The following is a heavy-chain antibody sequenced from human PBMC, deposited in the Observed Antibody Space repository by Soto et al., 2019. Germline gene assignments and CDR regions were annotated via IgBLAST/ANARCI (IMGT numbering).Heavy chain of an antibody. V-gene: IGHV4-4*02. J-gene: IGHJ4*02. CDR3: AKDRRTDADGYTLDF. CDR2: IFHDGTA. CDR1: GVSLTRGNW. Sequence: SETLSLTCAVSGVSLTRGNWWTWVRQSPQRGLEYIGEIFHDGTANYYPSFARRVAMSVDTSRNQFSLKLTSVTAADTAVYYCAKDRRTDADGYTLDFWGRGTLVTVSS. D-gene: IGHD5-12*01.